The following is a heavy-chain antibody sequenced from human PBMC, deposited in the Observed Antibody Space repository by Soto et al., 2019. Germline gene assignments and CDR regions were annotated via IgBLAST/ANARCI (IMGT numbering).Heavy chain of an antibody. V-gene: IGHV3-53*01. Sequence: VGSLRLSCAASWFTVSSDYMSWVRQAPGKGLEWVSVIYSGGSTYYADSVKGRFTISRDNSKNTLYLQMNSLRAEDTAVYYCARDLYGDYGNWFDPWGQGTLVTVSS. CDR3: ARDLYGDYGNWFDP. CDR1: WFTVSSDY. D-gene: IGHD4-17*01. J-gene: IGHJ5*02. CDR2: IYSGGST.